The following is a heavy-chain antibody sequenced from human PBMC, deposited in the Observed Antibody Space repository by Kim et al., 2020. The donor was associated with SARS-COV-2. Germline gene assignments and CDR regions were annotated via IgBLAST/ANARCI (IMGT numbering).Heavy chain of an antibody. V-gene: IGHV5-51*01. CDR1: GYSFTSYW. J-gene: IGHJ5*02. CDR2: IYPDDSDT. CDR3: ARWRGESGRKNWFDP. D-gene: IGHD1-26*01. Sequence: GESLKISCKASGYSFTSYWIGWVRQMPGKGLELMGVIYPDDSDTRYSPSFQGQVIISADKSIRTAYLRWSSLKASDTAIYYCARWRGESGRKNWFDPWGQGTLVTVSS.